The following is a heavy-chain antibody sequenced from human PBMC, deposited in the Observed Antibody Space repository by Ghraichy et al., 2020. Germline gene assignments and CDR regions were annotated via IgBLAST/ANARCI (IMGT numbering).Heavy chain of an antibody. CDR3: ARDYTSHWMGIAGGWFDP. CDR2: INHSGST. D-gene: IGHD6-13*01. CDR1: GGSFSGYY. Sequence: SETLSLTCAVYGGSFSGYYWSWIRQPPGKGLEWIGEINHSGSTNYNPSLKSRVTISVDTSKNQFSLKLSSVTAADTAVYYCARDYTSHWMGIAGGWFDPWGQGTLVTVSS. V-gene: IGHV4-34*01. J-gene: IGHJ5*02.